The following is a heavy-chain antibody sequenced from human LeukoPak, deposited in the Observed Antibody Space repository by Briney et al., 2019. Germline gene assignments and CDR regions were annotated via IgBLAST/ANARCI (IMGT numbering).Heavy chain of an antibody. CDR1: GYTFTSYA. CDR3: ARALDSLGGLSLPDY. D-gene: IGHD3-16*02. Sequence: EASVKVSCKASGYTFTSYAMNWVRQAPGQGLEFMGWIHPRTGNPPFPQGFSGRFVFSLDASVTTTYLQISDLKAEDTAVYFCARALDSLGGLSLPDYWGQGTLVTVSS. J-gene: IGHJ4*02. V-gene: IGHV7-4-1*02. CDR2: IHPRTGNP.